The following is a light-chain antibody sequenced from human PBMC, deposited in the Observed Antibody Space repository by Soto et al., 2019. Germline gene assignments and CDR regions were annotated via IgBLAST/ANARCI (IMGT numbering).Light chain of an antibody. V-gene: IGKV1-17*01. CDR1: QGIRND. J-gene: IGKJ1*01. CDR2: ATS. CDR3: LQHSTYPLT. Sequence: DIQMTQFPSSLSASVGDRVTITCRASQGIRNDLGWYQQKPGKAPKRLIYATSSLQGGFPSRFSGSGSGTEFTLAISSLQPEDSATFYCLQHSTYPLTFGQGTKVEIK.